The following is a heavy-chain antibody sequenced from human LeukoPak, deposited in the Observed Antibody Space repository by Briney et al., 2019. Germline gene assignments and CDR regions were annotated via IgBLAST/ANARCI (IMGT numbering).Heavy chain of an antibody. CDR3: ASQDKDYYDSTNYTPIDY. Sequence: PGGSLRPSCAASGFTFSNAWMSWVRQAPGKGLEWIGYISYSGSTNYNPSLKSRVTISVDTSKNQFSLKLSSVTAADTAVYYCASQDKDYYDSTNYTPIDYWGQGTLVTVSS. CDR2: ISYSGST. D-gene: IGHD3-22*01. V-gene: IGHV4-59*08. CDR1: GFTFSNAW. J-gene: IGHJ4*02.